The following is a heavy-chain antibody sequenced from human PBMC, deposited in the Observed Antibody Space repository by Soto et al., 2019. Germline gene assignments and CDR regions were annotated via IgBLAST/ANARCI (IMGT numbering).Heavy chain of an antibody. J-gene: IGHJ5*02. CDR3: ARVPDP. Sequence: QLQLQESGSGLVKPSQTLSLTCAVSGGSIRSGGYSWSWIRQTPGKGLEWIGYITHSVSTYYNPSLKSRVTISVDRSKNQFSRKLSYVTAADTAVYSCARVPDPWGQGTLVTVSS. V-gene: IGHV4-30-2*01. CDR2: ITHSVST. CDR1: GGSIRSGGYS.